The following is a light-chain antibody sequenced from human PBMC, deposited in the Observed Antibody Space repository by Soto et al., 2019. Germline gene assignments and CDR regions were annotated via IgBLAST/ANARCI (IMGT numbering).Light chain of an antibody. CDR1: QSVSRN. CDR3: QQYNGGPGGT. CDR2: GAS. J-gene: IGKJ2*02. V-gene: IGKV3-15*01. Sequence: EIVMTQSPATLSVSPGGRATLSCRASQSVSRNLAWYQQKPGQSPRRLIYGASTRATGVPARFGGLGSGTVSTHTFGSLGSEDSAVSSCQQYNGGPGGTFGQGTKLDTK.